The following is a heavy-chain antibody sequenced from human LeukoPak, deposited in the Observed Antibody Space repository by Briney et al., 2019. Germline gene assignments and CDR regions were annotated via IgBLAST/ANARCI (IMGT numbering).Heavy chain of an antibody. J-gene: IGHJ5*02. V-gene: IGHV3-33*06. Sequence: PGGSLRLSCAASGFTFRSYGMHWVRQAPGKGLEWVAVIWYDGSNKYYADSVKGRFTISRDNSKNTLYLQMTSLRVEDTAVYYCAKEKETSYRSSWYWFGPWGQGTLVTVSS. D-gene: IGHD6-13*01. CDR3: AKEKETSYRSSWYWFGP. CDR1: GFTFRSYG. CDR2: IWYDGSNK.